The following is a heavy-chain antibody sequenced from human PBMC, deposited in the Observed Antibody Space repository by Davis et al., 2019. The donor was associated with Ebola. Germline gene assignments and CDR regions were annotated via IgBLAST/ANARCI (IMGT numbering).Heavy chain of an antibody. Sequence: GSLRLTCTVSGGSISSYYWSWIRQPPGKGLEWIGYIYYSGSTNYNPSLKSRVTISVDTSKNQFSLKLSSVTAADTAVYYCARLNPYSRRFDYWGQGTLVTVSS. CDR1: GGSISSYY. CDR3: ARLNPYSRRFDY. V-gene: IGHV4-59*08. CDR2: IYYSGST. J-gene: IGHJ4*02. D-gene: IGHD6-13*01.